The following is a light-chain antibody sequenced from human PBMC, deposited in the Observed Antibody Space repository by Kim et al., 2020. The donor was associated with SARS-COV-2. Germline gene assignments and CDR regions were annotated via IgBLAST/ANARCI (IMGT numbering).Light chain of an antibody. CDR3: YSRERSGNRV. CDR2: GKN. CDR1: SLRSYY. Sequence: SSELTQDPAVSVALGQTVRITCQGDSLRSYYASWYQQKPGQAPVLVIYGKNNRPSGIPDRFSGSSSGNTASLTITGAQAEDEADDYCYSRERSGNRVFCG. J-gene: IGLJ2*01. V-gene: IGLV3-19*01.